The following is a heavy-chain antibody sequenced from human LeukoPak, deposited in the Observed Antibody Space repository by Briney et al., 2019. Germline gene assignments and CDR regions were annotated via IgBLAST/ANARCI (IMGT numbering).Heavy chain of an antibody. D-gene: IGHD3-22*01. V-gene: IGHV3-23*01. CDR1: GFTFYMYA. J-gene: IGHJ5*01. CDR3: AKDRPNFHENSGHYYRRDGDS. Sequence: PGGSLRLSCQASGFTFYMYAMSWVRQAPGKGLEWVTSMCGTAGCTIYPQSVKGRSTISRVKCKNVLYLRMNSLTAEDTAIYYCAKDRPNFHENSGHYYRRDGDSWGQGTLVTVSA. CDR2: MCGTAGCT.